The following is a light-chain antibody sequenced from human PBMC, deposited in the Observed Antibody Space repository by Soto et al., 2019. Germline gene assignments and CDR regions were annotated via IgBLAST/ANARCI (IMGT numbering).Light chain of an antibody. V-gene: IGKV3-15*01. CDR1: QSARSS. Sequence: EVVMTQSPATLSVSPGERATLSCKASQSARSSLGWYQQKPGQPPRLLIHDVSIRATGIPARFSGSGSGTEFTLTISSLQAEDFAVYYCQQYSDWPFTLGQGTRLEI. J-gene: IGKJ5*01. CDR2: DVS. CDR3: QQYSDWPFT.